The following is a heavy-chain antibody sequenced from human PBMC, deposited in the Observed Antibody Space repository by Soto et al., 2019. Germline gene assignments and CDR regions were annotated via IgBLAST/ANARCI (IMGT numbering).Heavy chain of an antibody. V-gene: IGHV3-23*01. J-gene: IGHJ6*02. CDR2: ISARGGNT. Sequence: PGGSLRLSCAASGFTFSIYAMNWVRHAPGKGLEWVSAISARGGNTYYADSVKGRFTISRDNSENTLYLQMSSLRAEDAAVYYCAKDFFGSSDYYYAMDVWGQGTTVTVSS. CDR1: GFTFSIYA. CDR3: AKDFFGSSDYYYAMDV. D-gene: IGHD3-22*01.